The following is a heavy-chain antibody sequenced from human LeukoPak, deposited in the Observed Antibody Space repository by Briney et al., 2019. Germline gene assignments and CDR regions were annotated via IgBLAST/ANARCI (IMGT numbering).Heavy chain of an antibody. V-gene: IGHV3-23*01. D-gene: IGHD3-16*02. CDR1: GFTFSNSA. CDR2: ISGSGGST. Sequence: GGSLRLSCAASGFTFSNSAMSWVRQAPGKGLEWVSTISGSGGSTYYADSVKGRFTISRDNSKNTLYLQMNSLRAEDTAVYYCAKEGDDYVWGSYRSSFDYWGQGTLVTVSS. J-gene: IGHJ4*02. CDR3: AKEGDDYVWGSYRSSFDY.